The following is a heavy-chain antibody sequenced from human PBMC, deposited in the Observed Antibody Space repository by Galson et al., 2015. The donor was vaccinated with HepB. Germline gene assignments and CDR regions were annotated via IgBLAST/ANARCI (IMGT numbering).Heavy chain of an antibody. CDR3: AKDFRWFDP. CDR1: GFTFSNYG. V-gene: IGHV3-23*01. Sequence: SLRLSCAASGFTFSNYGMSWVRQAPGKGLEWVSAISGSGGTTYYADSVKGRFTISRDNSKNTLYLQMNSLRAEDTAVFHCAKDFRWFDPWGQGTLVTVSS. CDR2: ISGSGGTT. J-gene: IGHJ5*02.